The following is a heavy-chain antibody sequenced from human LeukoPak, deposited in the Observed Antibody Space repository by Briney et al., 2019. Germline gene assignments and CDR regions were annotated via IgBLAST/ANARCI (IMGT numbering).Heavy chain of an antibody. D-gene: IGHD6-13*01. CDR3: ARVRVGAYSSRGVYYYGMDV. Sequence: PGGSLRPSCAASGFTFSSYAMSWVRQAPGKGLEWVSAISGSGGSTYYADSVKGRFTISRDNAKNSLYLQMNSLRDEDTAVYYCARVRVGAYSSRGVYYYGMDVWGQGTTVTVSS. CDR1: GFTFSSYA. J-gene: IGHJ6*02. V-gene: IGHV3-23*01. CDR2: ISGSGGST.